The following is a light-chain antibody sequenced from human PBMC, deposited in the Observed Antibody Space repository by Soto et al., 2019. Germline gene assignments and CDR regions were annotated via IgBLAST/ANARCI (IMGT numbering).Light chain of an antibody. CDR3: QQYGSSPWT. Sequence: EIVLTQSPGTLSLSPGERATLSCRASQSVSSSYLAWYQQKPGQAPRLXIYGASSRATGIPDRFSGSGSGTDFTLTISRLEPEDFAVYYCQQYGSSPWTFGQGTNVDIK. J-gene: IGKJ1*01. CDR1: QSVSSSY. V-gene: IGKV3-20*01. CDR2: GAS.